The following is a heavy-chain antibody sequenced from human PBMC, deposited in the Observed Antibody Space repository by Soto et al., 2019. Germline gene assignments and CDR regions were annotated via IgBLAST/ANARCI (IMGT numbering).Heavy chain of an antibody. Sequence: QVQLVQSGAEVKKPGSSVKVSCKASGGTFSSYAISWVRQAPGQGLEWMGGNIPIYETTNYAQKFQGRVTITADESKSTAYMELSSLRSEDTAVYYCARSQVSSTSLEIYYYYYYGMDVWGQGTTVTVSS. CDR3: ARSQVSSTSLEIYYYYYYGMDV. CDR2: NIPIYETT. D-gene: IGHD2-2*01. V-gene: IGHV1-69*01. J-gene: IGHJ6*02. CDR1: GGTFSSYA.